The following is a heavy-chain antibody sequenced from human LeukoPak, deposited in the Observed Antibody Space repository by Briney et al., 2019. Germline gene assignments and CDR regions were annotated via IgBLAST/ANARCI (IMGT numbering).Heavy chain of an antibody. V-gene: IGHV3-23*01. CDR3: ARVGGVRGYSYGLGY. CDR1: GFTFSSYA. Sequence: GGSLRLSCAASGFTFSSYAMSWVRQAPGKGLEWVSAISGSGGSTYYADSVKGRFTISRDNAKNSLYLQMNSLRAEDTAVYYCARVGGVRGYSYGLGYWGQGTLVTVSS. J-gene: IGHJ4*02. CDR2: ISGSGGST. D-gene: IGHD5-18*01.